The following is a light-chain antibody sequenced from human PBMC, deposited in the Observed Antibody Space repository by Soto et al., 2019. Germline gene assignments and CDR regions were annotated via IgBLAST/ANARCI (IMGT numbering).Light chain of an antibody. CDR3: QSYENILSGVV. CDR1: SSNIGAGFE. CDR2: GNS. V-gene: IGLV1-40*01. Sequence: QSVLTQPPSVSGAPGHRVTISCSGGSSNIGAGFEVHWYQQFPGRAPKLLMFGNSNRPSGVSDRFSGSKSGTSASLAISGLQAEDEADYHSQSYENILSGVVFGGWTKLTVL. J-gene: IGLJ2*01.